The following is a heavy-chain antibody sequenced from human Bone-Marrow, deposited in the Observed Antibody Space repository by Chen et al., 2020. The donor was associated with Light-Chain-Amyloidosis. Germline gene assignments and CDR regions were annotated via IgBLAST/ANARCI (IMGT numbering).Heavy chain of an antibody. J-gene: IGHJ3*02. CDR1: AFGASNNH. D-gene: IGHD3-22*01. CDR3: ARDRTSGYTGHTFDI. CDR2: LYGGGST. V-gene: IGHV3-53*01. Sequence: EVQLVESGGGLIQPGGSLRLSCAGSAFGASNNHMSWVRQAPGKGLEWVSLLYGGGSTYYADSVKGRFTISRDSSKNTLYLQMNSLRAEDTAVYYCARDRTSGYTGHTFDIWGQGTMVTVSS.